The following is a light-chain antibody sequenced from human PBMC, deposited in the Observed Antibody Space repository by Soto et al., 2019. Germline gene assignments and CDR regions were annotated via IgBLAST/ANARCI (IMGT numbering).Light chain of an antibody. CDR2: SAS. Sequence: DIQMTQSPSSVSASVGDRVTITCRASQGISNWLAWYQQKPGKAPHLLIYSASTLQSGVPSRFSGSESGTDFTLTISSLQPEDLDTSYCQQCNSFPITFGQGTRLEI. J-gene: IGKJ5*01. CDR1: QGISNW. V-gene: IGKV1-12*01. CDR3: QQCNSFPIT.